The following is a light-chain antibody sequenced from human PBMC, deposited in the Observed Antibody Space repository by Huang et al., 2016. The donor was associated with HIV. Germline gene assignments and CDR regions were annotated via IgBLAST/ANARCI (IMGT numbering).Light chain of an antibody. V-gene: IGKV1-39*01. CDR2: AAS. Sequence: DIQMTQSPSSLSASVGDRVTITCRASQSISTYLNWYQQKPGTAPKLLIYAASSLQSGVPARFSDSGSGTDFTLTISSLQPEDFATYYCQQSYSTHWTFGQGTKVEIK. J-gene: IGKJ1*01. CDR3: QQSYSTHWT. CDR1: QSISTY.